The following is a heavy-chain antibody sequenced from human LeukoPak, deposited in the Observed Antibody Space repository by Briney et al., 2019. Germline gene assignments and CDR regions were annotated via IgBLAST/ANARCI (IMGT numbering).Heavy chain of an antibody. CDR1: GFTFSRYA. CDR3: AKDEGATAVDWFDP. CDR2: IDAFAGAT. Sequence: GGSLRLSCAASGFTFSRYAMAWVRQAPGKGLEWVSSIDAFAGATYYAASVKGRFSISRDASRSTVYLQMDSLRADDSAIYYCAKDEGATAVDWFDPWGQGTLVTVSS. J-gene: IGHJ5*02. D-gene: IGHD6-19*01. V-gene: IGHV3-23*01.